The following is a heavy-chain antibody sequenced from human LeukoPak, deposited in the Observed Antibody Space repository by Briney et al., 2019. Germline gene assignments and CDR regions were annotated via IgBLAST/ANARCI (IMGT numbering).Heavy chain of an antibody. CDR2: IYYSGST. V-gene: IGHV4-59*08. D-gene: IGHD4-23*01. Sequence: SETLSLTCTVSGGSISSYYWTWIRQPPGKALEWIGYIYYSGSTNYNPSLKSRVTISVDTSKNQSSLKLSSVTAADTAVYYCARQGRGYGGNSDYWGQGTLVTVSS. CDR1: GGSISSYY. CDR3: ARQGRGYGGNSDY. J-gene: IGHJ4*02.